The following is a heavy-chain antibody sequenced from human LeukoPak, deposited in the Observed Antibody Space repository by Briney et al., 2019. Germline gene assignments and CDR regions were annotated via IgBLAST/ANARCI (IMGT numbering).Heavy chain of an antibody. CDR1: GFTFSSYA. D-gene: IGHD6-19*01. Sequence: AGGSLRLSCAASGFTFSSYAMSWVRQAPGKGLEWVSGISGSGGSTYYADSVKGRFTISRDISKNTLYLQINGLRAEDTAVYYCARTRRGWYDGGDLVHWGQGTLVTVSS. CDR3: ARTRRGWYDGGDLVH. J-gene: IGHJ1*01. V-gene: IGHV3-23*01. CDR2: ISGSGGST.